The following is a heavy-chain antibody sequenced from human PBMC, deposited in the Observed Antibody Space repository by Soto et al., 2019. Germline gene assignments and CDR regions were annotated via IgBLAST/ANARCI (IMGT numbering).Heavy chain of an antibody. CDR2: ISGSGGST. D-gene: IGHD3-22*01. V-gene: IGHV3-23*01. J-gene: IGHJ4*02. CDR1: GFTFSSYA. Sequence: LRLSCAASGFTFSSYAMSWVRQAPGKGLEWVSGISGSGGSTYYADSVKGRFTISRDNSKNTLFLHMNSLRAEDTAVYYCAKAPYYDSSGSVFDYWGRGTLVTVYS. CDR3: AKAPYYDSSGSVFDY.